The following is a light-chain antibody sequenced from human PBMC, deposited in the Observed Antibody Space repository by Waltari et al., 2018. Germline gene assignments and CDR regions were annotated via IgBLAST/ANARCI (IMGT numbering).Light chain of an antibody. V-gene: IGLV2-23*02. CDR2: EVN. J-gene: IGLJ1*01. Sequence: QSALTQPASVSGSPGQSITISCTGTSSDIGSYNLVSWYQQHPGKAPNLIIYEVNRRPSWVSDRVSASTSVNTASLTISGLQADDEADYYCCSYAGDSTYVFGTGAKVTVL. CDR1: SSDIGSYNL. CDR3: CSYAGDSTYV.